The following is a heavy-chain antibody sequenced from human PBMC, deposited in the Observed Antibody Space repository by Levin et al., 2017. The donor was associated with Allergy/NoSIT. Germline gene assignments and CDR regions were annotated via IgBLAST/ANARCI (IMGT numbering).Heavy chain of an antibody. CDR2: IYPGDSDT. J-gene: IGHJ3*02. V-gene: IGHV5-51*01. D-gene: IGHD3-9*01. CDR3: ARQRGFRYQPLDI. Sequence: GGSLRLSCEGSGYYFPHYYIAWVRQTPGKGLEWMGIIYPGDSDTTYSPSFQGQVTISADKSINTAYLQWSSLKASDTAIYYCARQRGFRYQPLDIWGQGTMVTVSS. CDR1: GYYFPHYY.